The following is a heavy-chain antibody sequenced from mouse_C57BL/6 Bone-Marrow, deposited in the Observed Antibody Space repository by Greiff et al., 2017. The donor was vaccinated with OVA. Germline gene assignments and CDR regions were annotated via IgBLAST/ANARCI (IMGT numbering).Heavy chain of an antibody. CDR1: GYTFTSYW. J-gene: IGHJ1*03. Sequence: VQLQQSGAELVMPGASVKLSCKASGYTFTSYWMHWVKQRPGQGLEWIGEIDPSDSYTNYNQKFKGKSTLTVDKSSSTAYMQLSSLTSEDSAVYYCARGWDWYFDVWGTGTTVTVSS. V-gene: IGHV1-69*01. D-gene: IGHD3-3*01. CDR3: ARGWDWYFDV. CDR2: IDPSDSYT.